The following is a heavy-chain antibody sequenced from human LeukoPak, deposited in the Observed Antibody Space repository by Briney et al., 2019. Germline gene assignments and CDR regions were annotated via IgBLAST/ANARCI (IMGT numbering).Heavy chain of an antibody. V-gene: IGHV3-30*18. CDR1: GFTFSSYG. CDR2: ISYDGSNK. J-gene: IGHJ4*02. CDR3: AKAGLYDFWSGYYNGFFDY. D-gene: IGHD3-3*01. Sequence: PGRSLRLSCAASGFTFSSYGMHWVRQAPGKGLEWVAVISYDGSNKYYADSVKGRFTISRDNSKNTLYLQMNSLRAEDTAVYYCAKAGLYDFWSGYYNGFFDYWGQGTLVTVSP.